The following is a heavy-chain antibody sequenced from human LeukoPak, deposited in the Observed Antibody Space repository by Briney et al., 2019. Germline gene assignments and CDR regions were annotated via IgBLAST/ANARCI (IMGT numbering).Heavy chain of an antibody. CDR3: ARESTYYDFWSGYPYYYYYMDV. J-gene: IGHJ6*03. D-gene: IGHD3-3*01. Sequence: SETLSLTCTVSGGSISSNDYYWDWIRQPPGMGLEYIGSIYYSGSTYYNPSLKSRVTMSVDTSKNQFSLKLSSVTAADTAVYYCARESTYYDFWSGYPYYYYYMDVWGKGTTVTVSS. V-gene: IGHV4-39*07. CDR2: IYYSGST. CDR1: GGSISSNDYY.